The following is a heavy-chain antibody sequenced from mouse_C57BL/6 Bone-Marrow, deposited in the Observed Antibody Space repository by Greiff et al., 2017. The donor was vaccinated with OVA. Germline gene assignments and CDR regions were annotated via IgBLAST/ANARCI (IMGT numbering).Heavy chain of an antibody. CDR3: ASRYYGSSSYFDY. D-gene: IGHD1-1*01. J-gene: IGHJ2*01. Sequence: VQLQQPGAELVKPGASVKMSCKASGYTFTSYWITWVKQRPGQGLEWIGDIYPGSGSTNYNEKFKSKATLTVDTSSSTAYMQLSSLTSEDSAVYYCASRYYGSSSYFDYWGQGTTLTVSS. CDR2: IYPGSGST. V-gene: IGHV1-55*01. CDR1: GYTFTSYW.